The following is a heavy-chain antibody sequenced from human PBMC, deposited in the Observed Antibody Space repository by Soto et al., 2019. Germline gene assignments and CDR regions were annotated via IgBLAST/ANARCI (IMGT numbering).Heavy chain of an antibody. CDR1: GFAFGCYE. CDR2: ISTSGDTI. V-gene: IGHV3-48*03. D-gene: IGHD4-17*01. Sequence: GGSLRLSCAASGFAFGCYELSWVRQAPGKGLEWVSYISTSGDTIYYADSVKGRFTISRDNARNSLYLQMNSLRAEDTAVYYCARDGYGDTSYYYIMDVWRHGAPATVSS. J-gene: IGHJ6*02. CDR3: ARDGYGDTSYYYIMDV.